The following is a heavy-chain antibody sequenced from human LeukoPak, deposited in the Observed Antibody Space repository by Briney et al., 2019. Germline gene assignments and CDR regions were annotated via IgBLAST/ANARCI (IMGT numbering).Heavy chain of an antibody. CDR3: ARRIYDSSGYYYWYFDL. J-gene: IGHJ2*01. Sequence: SGTLSLTCTVSGGSISSYYWSWIRQPPGKGLEWIGYIYYSGSTNYNPSLKSRVTISVDTSKNQFSLKLSSVTAADTAVYYCARRIYDSSGYYYWYFDLWGRGTLVTVSS. CDR1: GGSISSYY. CDR2: IYYSGST. V-gene: IGHV4-59*08. D-gene: IGHD3-22*01.